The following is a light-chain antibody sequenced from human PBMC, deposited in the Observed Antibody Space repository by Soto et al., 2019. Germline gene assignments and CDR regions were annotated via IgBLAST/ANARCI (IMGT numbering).Light chain of an antibody. CDR1: QSVSNND. J-gene: IGKJ1*01. CDR3: QQYGSSGT. Sequence: EIVLTQSPGTLSLSPGERATLSCSASQSVSNNDLAWYQQKPGQAPRLLIYGASNRATGIPDRFIGSVSGTDFTLTISRREPEDFAVDYCQQYGSSGTFGQGTKVEIK. V-gene: IGKV3-20*01. CDR2: GAS.